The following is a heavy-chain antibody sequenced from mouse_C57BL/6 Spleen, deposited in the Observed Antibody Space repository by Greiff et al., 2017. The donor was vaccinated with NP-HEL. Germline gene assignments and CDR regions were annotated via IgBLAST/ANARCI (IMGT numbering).Heavy chain of an antibody. V-gene: IGHV5-4*01. D-gene: IGHD4-1*01. Sequence: DVKLVESGGGLVKPGGSLKLSCAASGFTFSSYAMSWVRQTPEKRLEWVATISDGGSYTYYPDNVKGRFTISRDNAKNNLYLQMSHLKSEDTAMYYCARELGPYYFDYWGQGTTLTVSS. CDR1: GFTFSSYA. CDR3: ARELGPYYFDY. J-gene: IGHJ2*01. CDR2: ISDGGSYT.